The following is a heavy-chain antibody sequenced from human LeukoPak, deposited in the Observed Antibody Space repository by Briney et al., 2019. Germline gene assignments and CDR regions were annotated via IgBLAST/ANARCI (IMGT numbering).Heavy chain of an antibody. CDR2: IKEDGSVQ. CDR3: VGQLLLAV. D-gene: IGHD2-15*01. CDR1: GFPFSVYW. Sequence: GGSLRLSCTASGFPFSVYWISWVRQAPGKGLEWVANIKEDGSVQDYVDSVKGRFTISRDNAKNSVYLQMNSLRVDDTAVYYCVGQLLLAVWGKGTTVTVSS. V-gene: IGHV3-7*01. J-gene: IGHJ6*04.